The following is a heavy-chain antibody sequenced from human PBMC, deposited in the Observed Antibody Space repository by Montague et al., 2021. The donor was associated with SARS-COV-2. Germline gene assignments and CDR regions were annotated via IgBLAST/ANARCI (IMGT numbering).Heavy chain of an antibody. CDR2: IYTSGST. Sequence: SETLSLTCTVSGGSISSYYWSWIRQPAGKGLEWIGRIYTSGSTNYNPSLKSRVTMSVDTSKNQFSLKQSSVTAADTAVYYCAREAWFGDKTSASEYYGMDGWGQGTTVTVSS. J-gene: IGHJ6*02. V-gene: IGHV4-4*07. CDR1: GGSISSYY. D-gene: IGHD3-10*01. CDR3: AREAWFGDKTSASEYYGMDG.